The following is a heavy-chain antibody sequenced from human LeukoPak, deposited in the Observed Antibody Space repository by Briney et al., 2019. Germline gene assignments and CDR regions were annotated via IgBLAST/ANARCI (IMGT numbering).Heavy chain of an antibody. V-gene: IGHV1-69*04. CDR3: ATTNDGGGYQWGDFFDF. CDR2: IIPNLGTT. J-gene: IGHJ4*02. Sequence: GASVKVSCKASGGTSNSHAISWVRQAPGQGLEWMGRIIPNLGTTNRARTFQDRVTLTADKSTNTAYMELTSLTSDDTAVYYCATTNDGGGYQWGDFFDFWGQGTLVTVSS. CDR1: GGTSNSHA. D-gene: IGHD3-22*01.